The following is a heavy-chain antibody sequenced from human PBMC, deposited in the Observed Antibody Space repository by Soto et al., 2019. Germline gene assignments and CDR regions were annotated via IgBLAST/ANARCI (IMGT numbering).Heavy chain of an antibody. CDR3: ARLRPSGTSDY. D-gene: IGHD1-26*01. Sequence: QVQLQESGPGLVRPSETLSLTCTVSGDSMTNYYWNWLRQPPGKGLEWIGYIYYSGSTNYNPSLKSXXTXSXVTSKNQFSLKLSSVTAADTAIYYCARLRPSGTSDYWGQGTLVTVSS. CDR2: IYYSGST. CDR1: GDSMTNYY. V-gene: IGHV4-59*08. J-gene: IGHJ4*02.